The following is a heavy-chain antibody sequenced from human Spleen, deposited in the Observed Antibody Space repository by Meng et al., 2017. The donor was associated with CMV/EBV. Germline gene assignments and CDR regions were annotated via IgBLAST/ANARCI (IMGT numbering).Heavy chain of an antibody. J-gene: IGHJ4*02. CDR1: GYTLTELA. Sequence: ASVKVSCKVSGYTLTELAMHWVRQAPGKGLEWMGGFDPEDGEAIYAQKFQGRITLTEDTSTDTAYMELSSLRSEDTAVYYCARGAPPYSCNLWGQGNLVTVSS. V-gene: IGHV1-24*01. CDR3: ARGAPPYSCNL. D-gene: IGHD2-21*01. CDR2: FDPEDGEA.